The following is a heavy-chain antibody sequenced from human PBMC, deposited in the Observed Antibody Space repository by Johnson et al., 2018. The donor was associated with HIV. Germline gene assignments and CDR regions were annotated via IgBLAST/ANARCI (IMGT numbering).Heavy chain of an antibody. D-gene: IGHD2-21*01. CDR3: ARASVVVPFYAFDI. CDR2: INSEGSST. CDR1: GFTFSTYW. V-gene: IGHV3-74*01. Sequence: VQLVESGGGLVQPGGSLRLPCAASGFTFSTYWMHWVRQAPGKGLVWVSRINSEGSSTTYADSVKGRFTISRDNAKNTLYLQMNSLRAEDTAVYYCARASVVVPFYAFDIWGQGTMVTVSS. J-gene: IGHJ3*02.